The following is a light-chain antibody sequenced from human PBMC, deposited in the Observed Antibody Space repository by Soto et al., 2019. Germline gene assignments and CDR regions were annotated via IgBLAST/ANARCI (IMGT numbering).Light chain of an antibody. V-gene: IGKV3-20*01. Sequence: EVVLTQSPGTLSLSPGERATLSCRASQSVSSYLAWYQQTPGQAPRLLLYGASRRATGIPDRFSGSASGTDFTLTISRLEPEDFAVHFCQQYSDLPMTFGQGTRLEIK. CDR3: QQYSDLPMT. CDR1: QSVSSY. CDR2: GAS. J-gene: IGKJ5*01.